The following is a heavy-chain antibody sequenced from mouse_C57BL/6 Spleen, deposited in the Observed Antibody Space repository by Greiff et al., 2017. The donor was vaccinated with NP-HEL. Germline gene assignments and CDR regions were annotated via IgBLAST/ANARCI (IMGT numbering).Heavy chain of an antibody. Sequence: EVQLQQSGPELVKPGASVKISCKASGYSFTGYYMNWVKQSPEKSLEWIGEINPSTGGTTYNQKFKAKATLTVDKSSSTAYMQLKSLTSEDSAVYYCARRGTTVVAFDYWGQGTTLTVSS. CDR1: GYSFTGYY. CDR2: INPSTGGT. J-gene: IGHJ2*01. V-gene: IGHV1-42*01. D-gene: IGHD1-1*01. CDR3: ARRGTTVVAFDY.